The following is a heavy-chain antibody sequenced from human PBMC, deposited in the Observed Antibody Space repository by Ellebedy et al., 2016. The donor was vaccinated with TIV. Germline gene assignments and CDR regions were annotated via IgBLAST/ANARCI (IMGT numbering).Heavy chain of an antibody. J-gene: IGHJ4*02. V-gene: IGHV2-5*02. CDR2: IHWDDEK. CDR1: GFSLTTTFVG. D-gene: IGHD2-15*01. Sequence: SGPTLVKPTQTLTLTCTFSGFSLTTTFVGVGWIRQPPGKALEWLSVIHWDDEKQYSPSLNTRLTITKDTSKNQVVLTMTNMDPVDTATYYCAHGDGSCYDYWGQGTLVTVSS. CDR3: AHGDGSCYDY.